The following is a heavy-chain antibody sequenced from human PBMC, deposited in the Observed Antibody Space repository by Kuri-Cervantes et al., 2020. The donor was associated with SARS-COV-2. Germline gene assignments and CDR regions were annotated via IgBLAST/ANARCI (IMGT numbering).Heavy chain of an antibody. J-gene: IGHJ4*02. CDR2: ISGSGSTI. CDR1: GFTFDDYA. D-gene: IGHD4-17*01. Sequence: GESLKISCAASGFTFDDYAMHWVRQAPGKGLEWVSAISGSGSTIYYADSVKGRFTISRDNAKNSLYLQMNSLRAEDTAVYYCARERVDYGDYYDYWGQGTLVTVSS. CDR3: ARERVDYGDYYDY. V-gene: IGHV3-11*01.